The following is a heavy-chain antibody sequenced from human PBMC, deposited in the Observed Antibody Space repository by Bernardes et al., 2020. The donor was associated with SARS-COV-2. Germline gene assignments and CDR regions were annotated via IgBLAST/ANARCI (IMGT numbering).Heavy chain of an antibody. J-gene: IGHJ6*02. V-gene: IGHV3-64D*06. CDR2: ISSNGGST. Sequence: WGSLRLTCSASGFTFSSYAMHWVRQAPGKGLEYVSAISSNGGSTYYADSVKGRFTISRDNSKNTLYLQMRSLRAEDTAVYYCVKDFAPAHYDYYGMDVWGRGTTVSDSS. CDR1: GFTFSSYA. CDR3: VKDFAPAHYDYYGMDV. D-gene: IGHD3-3*01.